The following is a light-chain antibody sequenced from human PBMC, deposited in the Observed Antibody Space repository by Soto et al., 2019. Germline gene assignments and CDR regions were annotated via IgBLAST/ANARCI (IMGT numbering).Light chain of an antibody. Sequence: IVLTQSPATLSLSPGGRATLSCRASQSVSTSLTWYQQKPGQAPRLLIYAASNRATGTPARFSGSGSGRDFTLTISSLEPADFAVYYCQQYSDWPPLTFGGGTKVEIE. CDR1: QSVSTS. CDR3: QQYSDWPPLT. CDR2: AAS. V-gene: IGKV3-11*02. J-gene: IGKJ4*01.